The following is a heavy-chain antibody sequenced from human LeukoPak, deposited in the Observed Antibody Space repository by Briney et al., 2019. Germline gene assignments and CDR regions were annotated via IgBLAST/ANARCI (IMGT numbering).Heavy chain of an antibody. Sequence: SVKVSCKASGGTFSSYAISWVRQAPGQGLEWMGGIIPIFGTANYAQNFQGRVTMTRDTSISTAYMELSGLGSDDTAVYYCASYPRYSSSPPFDYWGQGTLVTVSS. V-gene: IGHV1-69*05. D-gene: IGHD6-6*01. J-gene: IGHJ4*02. CDR3: ASYPRYSSSPPFDY. CDR1: GGTFSSYA. CDR2: IIPIFGTA.